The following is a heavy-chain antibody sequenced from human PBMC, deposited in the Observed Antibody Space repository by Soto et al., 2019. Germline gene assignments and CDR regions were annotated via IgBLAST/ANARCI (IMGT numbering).Heavy chain of an antibody. D-gene: IGHD3-22*01. V-gene: IGHV3-30*18. Sequence: PGGSLRLSCAASGFTFSSYGMHWVRQAPGKGLEWVAVISYDGSNKYYADSVKGRFTISRDNSKNTLYLQMNSLRAEDTAVYYCAKLFTYYYDSSGYYPTHFDYWGQGT. CDR1: GFTFSSYG. CDR2: ISYDGSNK. CDR3: AKLFTYYYDSSGYYPTHFDY. J-gene: IGHJ4*02.